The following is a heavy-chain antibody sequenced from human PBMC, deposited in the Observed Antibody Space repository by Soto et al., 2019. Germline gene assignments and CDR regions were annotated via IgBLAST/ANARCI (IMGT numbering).Heavy chain of an antibody. CDR1: GGTFSSYA. V-gene: IGHV1-69*13. CDR2: IMPIFGTA. Sequence: SVKVSCKASGGTFSSYAISWVRQAPGHALEWMGGIMPIFGTANYAQKFQGKVTITADQSTSTAYLELGSLTYEDAAVYYCAANTRGTGGAIIALEALDVWGQGTMVTVSS. CDR3: AANTRGTGGAIIALEALDV. D-gene: IGHD2-21*01. J-gene: IGHJ3*01.